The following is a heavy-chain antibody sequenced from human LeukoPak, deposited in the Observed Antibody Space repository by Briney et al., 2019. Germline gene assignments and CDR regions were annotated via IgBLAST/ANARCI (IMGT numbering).Heavy chain of an antibody. CDR3: ARSHGSGSYRNWFDP. D-gene: IGHD3-10*01. Sequence: NPGESLKISCKGSGYTFTNYWISWVRQMPGKGLEWMGRIDPSDSYTNYSPSFQGHVTISADKSISTAYLQWSSLKASDTAMYYCARSHGSGSYRNWFDPWGQGTLVTVSS. CDR2: IDPSDSYT. J-gene: IGHJ5*02. CDR1: GYTFTNYW. V-gene: IGHV5-10-1*01.